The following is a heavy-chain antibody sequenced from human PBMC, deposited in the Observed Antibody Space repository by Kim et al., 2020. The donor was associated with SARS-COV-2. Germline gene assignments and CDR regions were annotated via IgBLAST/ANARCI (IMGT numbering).Heavy chain of an antibody. Sequence: GGSLRLSCATSGFMFKRHGMNWVRQTPGKGLEWVASVSVSSSHIYYGDFVRGRFTIARNNAENSVSLHMTDLRAEDTAVYYCVRGVWQSGGWFDRWGQGTLVTVSS. V-gene: IGHV3-21*06. CDR2: VSVSSSHI. CDR3: VRGVWQSGGWFDR. D-gene: IGHD3-10*01. CDR1: GFMFKRHG. J-gene: IGHJ5*02.